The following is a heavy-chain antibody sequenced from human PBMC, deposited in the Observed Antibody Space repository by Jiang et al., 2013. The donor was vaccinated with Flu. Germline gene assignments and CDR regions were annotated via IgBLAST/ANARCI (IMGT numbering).Heavy chain of an antibody. Sequence: NWVRQAPGQGLEWMGWINXNTGNPTYAQGFTGRFVFSLDTSVSTAYLQISSLKAEDTAVYYCARGSRPNDYWGQGTLVTVSS. CDR2: INXNTGNP. J-gene: IGHJ4*02. CDR3: ARGSRPNDY. V-gene: IGHV7-4-1*02.